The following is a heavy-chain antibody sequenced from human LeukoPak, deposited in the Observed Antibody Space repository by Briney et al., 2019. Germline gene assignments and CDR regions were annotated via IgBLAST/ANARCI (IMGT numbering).Heavy chain of an antibody. Sequence: GGSLRLSCAASGVTVGTNSMSWARQSPGKGLEWVSVIYSGGSTYNADSVNGRFTVSRDNSRNTLFLQMNSLRAEDTALYFCASAREYCGSAECYEYFQHWGQGTLVIVSS. V-gene: IGHV3-53*01. J-gene: IGHJ1*01. D-gene: IGHD2-21*01. CDR1: GVTVGTNS. CDR3: ASAREYCGSAECYEYFQH. CDR2: IYSGGST.